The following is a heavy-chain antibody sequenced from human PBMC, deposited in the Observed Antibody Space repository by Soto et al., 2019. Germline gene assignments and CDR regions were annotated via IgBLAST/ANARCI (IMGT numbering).Heavy chain of an antibody. CDR1: GFTFKLYT. CDR3: ARDAASSVDH. J-gene: IGHJ4*02. CDR2: CTPSSSSI. Sequence: EVQLVESGGGLVKPGGSLRLSCAASGFTFKLYTMHWVRQAPGKGLEWVSFCTPSSSSISYADSVEGRFTISRDNARNSLYLQIHNRRAEDTAVYYCARDAASSVDHLGQGTLVTVSS. V-gene: IGHV3-21*01. D-gene: IGHD6-13*01.